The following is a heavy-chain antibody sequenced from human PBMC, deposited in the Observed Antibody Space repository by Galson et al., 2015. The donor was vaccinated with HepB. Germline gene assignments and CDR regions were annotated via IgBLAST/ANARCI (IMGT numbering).Heavy chain of an antibody. J-gene: IGHJ4*02. D-gene: IGHD1-26*01. CDR2: ISPSSAYI. CDR3: TRERKVGATTGDY. CDR1: GFKFRPNS. V-gene: IGHV3-21*01. Sequence: SLRLSCAASGFKFRPNSLNWVRQAPRTGLEWVSSISPSSAYIYYADSVKGRFTISRDDAENSLFLQMNSLRAGDTGVYYCTRERKVGATTGDYWGQGTLVTVSS.